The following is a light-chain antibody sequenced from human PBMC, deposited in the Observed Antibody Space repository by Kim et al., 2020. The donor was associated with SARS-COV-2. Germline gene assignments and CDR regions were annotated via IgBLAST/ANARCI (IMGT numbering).Light chain of an antibody. V-gene: IGLV2-23*02. Sequence: QSALTQPASVSGSPGQSITVSCTGTSSDVGSYNLVSWYQQHPGKAPKLLIHEVSKRPSEISYRFSGSKSGNTATLTISGLQAEDEADYYCCSYASSTTLVCGTGTKVTVL. CDR2: EVS. J-gene: IGLJ1*01. CDR1: SSDVGSYNL. CDR3: CSYASSTTLV.